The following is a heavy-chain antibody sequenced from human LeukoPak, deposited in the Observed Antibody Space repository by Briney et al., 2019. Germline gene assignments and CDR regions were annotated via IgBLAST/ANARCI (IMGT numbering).Heavy chain of an antibody. V-gene: IGHV4-59*01. J-gene: IGHJ6*02. D-gene: IGHD6-13*01. Sequence: SETLSLTCTVSGGSISSYYWSWIRQPPGKGLEWIGYIYYSGSTNYNPSLKSRVTISVDTSKNQFSLKLSSVTAADTAVYYCARVGIAAAGTYYYYGRDVWGQGTTVNVSS. CDR1: GGSISSYY. CDR3: ARVGIAAAGTYYYYGRDV. CDR2: IYYSGST.